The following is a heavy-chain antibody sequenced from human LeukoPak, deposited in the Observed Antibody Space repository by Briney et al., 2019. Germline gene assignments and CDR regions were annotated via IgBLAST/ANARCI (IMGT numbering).Heavy chain of an antibody. Sequence: GGSLRLSCAASGFTVSSNYMSWVRQVPGRGLEWVSSIYTGGSSYTADSVKGRFTISRDSSKNTLYLHMYSLRVDDTAVYFCASKMLPDAEKGLAYWGQGTLVTVSS. V-gene: IGHV3-53*01. CDR2: IYTGGSS. CDR1: GFTVSSNY. J-gene: IGHJ4*02. D-gene: IGHD3-16*01. CDR3: ASKMLPDAEKGLAY.